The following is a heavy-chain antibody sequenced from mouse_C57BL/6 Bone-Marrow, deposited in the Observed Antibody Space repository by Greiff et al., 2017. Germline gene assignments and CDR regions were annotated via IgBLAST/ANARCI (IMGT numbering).Heavy chain of an antibody. D-gene: IGHD1-1*01. J-gene: IGHJ4*01. CDR3: VTTVVDYAMDY. V-gene: IGHV5-9-1*02. CDR1: GFTFSSYA. CDR2: ISSGGDDI. Sequence: EVQLVESGEGLVKPGGSLKLSCAASGFTFSSYAMSWVRQTPEKRLEWVAYISSGGDDIYYADTVKGRFTNSRDKARNTLYLQMSSLKSEDTAMYYSVTTVVDYAMDYWGQGTLVTVSA.